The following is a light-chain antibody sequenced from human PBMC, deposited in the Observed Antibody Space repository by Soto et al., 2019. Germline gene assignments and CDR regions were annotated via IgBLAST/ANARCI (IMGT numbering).Light chain of an antibody. V-gene: IGKV3-20*01. CDR1: QSISSTY. Sequence: EKVMTQSPATLSVSPGERATLSCRASQSISSTYLTWYHQKPGQAPRLLIYDASRRATGIPDRFSGSGSGTDFSLTISRLEPEDFAVYYCQHYDSARWTFGLGTKVDIK. CDR2: DAS. CDR3: QHYDSARWT. J-gene: IGKJ1*01.